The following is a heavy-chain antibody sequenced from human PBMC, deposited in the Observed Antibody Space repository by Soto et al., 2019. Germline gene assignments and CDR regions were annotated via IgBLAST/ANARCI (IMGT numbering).Heavy chain of an antibody. CDR2: ISDRPTGHT. Sequence: PGGSLRLSCVASGFTFSHYTLNWVRRAPGKGLEWVSTISDRPTGHTHYAESVRGRFTISRDDSRDTVFLQMDSLRAEDTAVYYCTTRMTDHFDYWGQGVLVTVSS. CDR3: TTRMTDHFDY. CDR1: GFTFSHYT. V-gene: IGHV3-21*04. D-gene: IGHD2-21*02. J-gene: IGHJ4*02.